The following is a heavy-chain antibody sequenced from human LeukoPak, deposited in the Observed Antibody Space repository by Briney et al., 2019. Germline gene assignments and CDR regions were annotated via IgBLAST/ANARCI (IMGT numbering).Heavy chain of an antibody. Sequence: SETLSLTCTISGDSTSSDRYYGGWVRQPPGKGLEWIGNIYYSGSTYYNPSLKSRVTMSVDTSKNQFFLKLNSVSAADTAVYYCARGRPYSGGYHLDYWGQGTLVTVSP. CDR1: GDSTSSDRYY. D-gene: IGHD1-26*01. CDR3: ARGRPYSGGYHLDY. J-gene: IGHJ4*02. CDR2: IYYSGST. V-gene: IGHV4-39*01.